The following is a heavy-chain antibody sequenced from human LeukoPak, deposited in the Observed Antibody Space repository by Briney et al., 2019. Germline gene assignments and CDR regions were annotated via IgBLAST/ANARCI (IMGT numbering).Heavy chain of an antibody. CDR2: ISYDGSNK. CDR3: ARDPDSSGYPNNYFDY. V-gene: IGHV3-30*01. Sequence: GGSLRLSCAASGFTFSSYAMHWVRQAPGKGLEWVAVISYDGSNKYYADSVKGRFTISRDNSKNTLYLQMNSLRAEDTAVYYCARDPDSSGYPNNYFDYWGQGTLVTVSS. D-gene: IGHD3-22*01. CDR1: GFTFSSYA. J-gene: IGHJ4*02.